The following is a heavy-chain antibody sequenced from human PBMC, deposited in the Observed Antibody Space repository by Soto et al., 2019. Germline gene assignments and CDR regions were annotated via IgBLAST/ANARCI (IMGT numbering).Heavy chain of an antibody. J-gene: IGHJ6*02. D-gene: IGHD5-12*01. CDR1: GYTFTSYY. CDR2: INPTGGST. V-gene: IGHV1-46*01. Sequence: ASVKVSCKASGYTFTSYYMHWVRQAPGQGLEWMGIINPTGGSTTYAQMFQGRVTMTRDTSTSTVYMELSSLRSEDTAVYYCAREGVAPYYYYGMDVWGQGTLVPVSS. CDR3: AREGVAPYYYYGMDV.